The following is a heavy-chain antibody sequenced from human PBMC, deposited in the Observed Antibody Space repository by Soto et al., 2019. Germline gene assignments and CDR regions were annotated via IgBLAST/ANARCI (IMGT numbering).Heavy chain of an antibody. V-gene: IGHV3-30-3*01. D-gene: IGHD6-19*01. CDR1: GFTFSSYA. CDR2: ISYDGSNK. J-gene: IGHJ6*02. Sequence: PGGSLRLSCAASGFTFSSYAMHWVRQAPGKGLEWVAVISYDGSNKYYADSVKGRFTISRDNSKNTLYLQMNSLRAEDTAVYYCARGVGHGSGWYYYYYGMDVWGQGTTVTVSS. CDR3: ARGVGHGSGWYYYYYGMDV.